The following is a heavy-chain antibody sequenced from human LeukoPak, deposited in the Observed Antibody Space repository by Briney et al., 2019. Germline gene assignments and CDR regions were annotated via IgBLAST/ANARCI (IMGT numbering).Heavy chain of an antibody. J-gene: IGHJ4*02. CDR1: GFTFSSYS. V-gene: IGHV3-48*04. CDR3: ARAPTVLVGYCSSSSCQADY. Sequence: GGSLRLSCAASGFTFSSYSMNWVRQAPGKGLEWVSYISSSSNTIYYADSVKGRFTISRDNAENSLYLQMNSLRVEDTAVYFCARAPTVLVGYCSSSSCQADYWGQGTLVTVSS. CDR2: ISSSSNTI. D-gene: IGHD2-2*01.